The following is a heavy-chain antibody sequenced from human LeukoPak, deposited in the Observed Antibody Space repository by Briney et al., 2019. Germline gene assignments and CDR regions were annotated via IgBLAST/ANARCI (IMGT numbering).Heavy chain of an antibody. D-gene: IGHD3-10*01. CDR1: GGSISSYY. J-gene: IGHJ4*02. CDR3: ARYYGSGFDY. V-gene: IGHV4-59*01. Sequence: SETLSLTCTVSGGSISSYYWSWIRQPPGKGLEWIGYIYYSGSTNYNPSLKSRVTISVDTSKNQFSLKLSSVTAADTAVYYCARYYGSGFDYWGQGTLVTFCS. CDR2: IYYSGST.